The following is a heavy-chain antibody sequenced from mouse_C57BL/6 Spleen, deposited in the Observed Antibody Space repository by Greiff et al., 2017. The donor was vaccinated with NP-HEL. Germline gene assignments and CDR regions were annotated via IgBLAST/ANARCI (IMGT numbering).Heavy chain of an antibody. D-gene: IGHD1-1*01. Sequence: QVQLQQPGAELVKPGASVKLSCKASGYTFTSYWMQWVKQRPGQGLEWIGEIDPSDSYTNYNQKFKGKATLTVDTSSSTAYMQLSSLTSEDSAVYFCASSQYGSSWYVDVGGTGPALPLPS. V-gene: IGHV1-50*01. CDR2: IDPSDSYT. CDR3: ASSQYGSSWYVDV. J-gene: IGHJ1*03. CDR1: GYTFTSYW.